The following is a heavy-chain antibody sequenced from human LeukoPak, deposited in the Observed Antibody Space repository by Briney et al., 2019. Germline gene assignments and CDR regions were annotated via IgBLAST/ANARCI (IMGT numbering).Heavy chain of an antibody. V-gene: IGHV3-21*01. Sequence: GGSLRLSCAASGFTFSSYSMNWVRQAPGKGLEWVSSISSSGSYIYYADSVKGRSTISRDNAKNSLYLQMNSLRAEDTAVYYCARFSSSSSDYWGQGTLVTVSS. J-gene: IGHJ4*02. CDR1: GFTFSSYS. D-gene: IGHD6-13*01. CDR2: ISSSGSYI. CDR3: ARFSSSSSDY.